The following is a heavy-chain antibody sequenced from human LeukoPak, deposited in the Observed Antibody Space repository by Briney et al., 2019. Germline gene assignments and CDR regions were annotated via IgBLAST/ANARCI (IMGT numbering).Heavy chain of an antibody. CDR3: AKLGEQWLLHFDY. J-gene: IGHJ4*02. Sequence: GGSLRLSCAASGFTFSRFWMHWVRQAPGKGLVWVSRINGDGSSTNYADSVKGRFTISRDNAKNTLYLQMNSLRAEDTAVYYCAKLGEQWLLHFDYWGQGTLVTVSS. CDR1: GFTFSRFW. V-gene: IGHV3-74*01. D-gene: IGHD5-12*01. CDR2: INGDGSST.